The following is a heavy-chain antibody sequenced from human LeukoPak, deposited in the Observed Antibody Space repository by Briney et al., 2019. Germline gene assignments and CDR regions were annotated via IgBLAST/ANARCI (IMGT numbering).Heavy chain of an antibody. V-gene: IGHV4-59*03. D-gene: IGHD1-20*01. CDR2: IYYTGST. CDR3: ASSQVPYNWNLDY. CDR1: GGSFSGYY. J-gene: IGHJ4*02. Sequence: SETLSLTCAVYGGSFSGYYWSWIRQPPGKGLEWIGYIYYTGSTKYNPSLKSRVSISLDTSKNQFSLKLSSVTAADTAVYYCASSQVPYNWNLDYWGQGTLVTVSS.